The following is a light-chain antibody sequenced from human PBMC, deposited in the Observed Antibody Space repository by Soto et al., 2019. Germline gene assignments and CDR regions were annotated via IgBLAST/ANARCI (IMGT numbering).Light chain of an antibody. V-gene: IGKV1-5*03. Sequence: DIQMTQSPSTLSASVGDRVTITCRASQSISYWLAWYQQKPGKAPNLLIYKASSLESGVPSRFSGSGSGTEFTLTINSLQPDDFATYDCQPYSNYPLTFGGGTKVEI. CDR1: QSISYW. CDR2: KAS. J-gene: IGKJ4*01. CDR3: QPYSNYPLT.